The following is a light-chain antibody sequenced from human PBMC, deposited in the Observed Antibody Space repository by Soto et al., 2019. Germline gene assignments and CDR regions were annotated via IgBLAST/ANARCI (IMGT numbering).Light chain of an antibody. Sequence: QSVLTQPPSASGTPGQRVTISCSGSSSNIGSNYVYWYQQLPGTAPKLLIYRNNQRPSGVPDRFSGSKSGTSASLAISGLRSEDEADYYCAAWDDGLSGVFGTGTKLTVL. CDR3: AAWDDGLSGV. CDR2: RNN. J-gene: IGLJ1*01. V-gene: IGLV1-47*01. CDR1: SSNIGSNY.